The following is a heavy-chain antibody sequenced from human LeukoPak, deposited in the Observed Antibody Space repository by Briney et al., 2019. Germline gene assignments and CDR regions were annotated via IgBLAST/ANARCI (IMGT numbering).Heavy chain of an antibody. CDR1: GGSISSYY. CDR2: IYYSGST. V-gene: IGHV4-59*08. CDR3: ARSIAAPYNWFDP. D-gene: IGHD6-13*01. J-gene: IGHJ5*02. Sequence: SETLSLTCTVSGGSISSYYWSWIRQPPGKGLEWIGYIYYSGSTNYNPSLESRVTISVDTSKNQFSLKLSSVTAADTAVYYCARSIAAPYNWFDPWGQGTLVTVSS.